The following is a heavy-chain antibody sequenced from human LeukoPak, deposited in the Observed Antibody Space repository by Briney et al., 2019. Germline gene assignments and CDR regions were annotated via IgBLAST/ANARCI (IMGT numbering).Heavy chain of an antibody. CDR2: ISSDGSST. CDR3: ARVSVCSSTSCYSLFDY. Sequence: GGSLRLSCAASGFTFSSYWMHWVRQAPGKGLVWVSRISSDGSSTSYADSVKGRFTISRDNAKNTLHLQMNRLRAEDTAVYYCARVSVCSSTSCYSLFDYLGQGTLVTVSS. CDR1: GFTFSSYW. D-gene: IGHD2-2*01. J-gene: IGHJ4*02. V-gene: IGHV3-74*01.